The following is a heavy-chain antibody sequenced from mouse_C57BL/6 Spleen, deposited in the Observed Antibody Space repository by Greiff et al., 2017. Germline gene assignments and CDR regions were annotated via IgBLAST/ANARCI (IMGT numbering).Heavy chain of an antibody. D-gene: IGHD1-1*02. CDR1: GYTFTSYW. CDR2: IYPSDSET. Sequence: VQLQQPGAELVRPGSSVKLSCTASGYTFTSYWMDWVKQRPGQGLEWIGNIYPSDSETHYNPKFKDKATLTVDKSSSTAYMQLSSLTSEDSAVYYCARRGGNYDALDYWGQGTSVTVSA. CDR3: ARRGGNYDALDY. V-gene: IGHV1-61*01. J-gene: IGHJ4*01.